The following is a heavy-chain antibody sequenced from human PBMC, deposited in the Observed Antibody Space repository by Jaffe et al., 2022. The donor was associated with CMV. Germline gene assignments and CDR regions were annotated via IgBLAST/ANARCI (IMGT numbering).Heavy chain of an antibody. V-gene: IGHV4-34*01. CDR3: ARGGSSSGWYHNLYYYYGMDV. J-gene: IGHJ6*02. CDR1: GGSFSGYY. CDR2: INHSGST. D-gene: IGHD6-19*01. Sequence: QVQLQQWGAGLLKPSETLSLTCAVYGGSFSGYYWSWIRQPPGKGLEWIGEINHSGSTNYNPSLKSRVTISVDTSKNQFSLKLSSVTAADTAVYYCARGGSSSGWYHNLYYYYGMDVWGQGTTVTVSS.